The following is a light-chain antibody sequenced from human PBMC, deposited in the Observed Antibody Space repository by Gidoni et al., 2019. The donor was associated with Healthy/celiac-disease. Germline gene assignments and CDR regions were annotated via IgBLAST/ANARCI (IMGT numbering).Light chain of an antibody. CDR2: GAS. J-gene: IGKJ1*01. V-gene: IGKV3-15*01. CDR3: QQYNNWSWT. Sequence: IVMTPPPATLSVSLGERATLSCRASQRVSSNLAWYQQKPGQAPRLLIYGASTRATGIPARFSGSGSGTEFTLTISSLQSEDFAVYYCQQYNNWSWTFGQXTKVEIK. CDR1: QRVSSN.